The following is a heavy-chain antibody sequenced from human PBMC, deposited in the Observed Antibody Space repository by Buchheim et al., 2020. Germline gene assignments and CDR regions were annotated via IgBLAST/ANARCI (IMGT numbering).Heavy chain of an antibody. CDR3: AKYGYYDSSGYYPTDY. V-gene: IGHV3-30*18. CDR1: GFTFSSYG. J-gene: IGHJ4*02. D-gene: IGHD3-22*01. Sequence: QVQLVESGGGVVQPGRSLRLSCAASGFTFSSYGMHWVRQAPGKGLEWVAVISYDGSNKYYADSVKGRFTISRDNSKNTLYLQMNSLRAEDTAVYYCAKYGYYDSSGYYPTDYWGQGTL. CDR2: ISYDGSNK.